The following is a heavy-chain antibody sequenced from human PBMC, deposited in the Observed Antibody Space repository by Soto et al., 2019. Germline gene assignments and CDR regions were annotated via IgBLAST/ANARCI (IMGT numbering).Heavy chain of an antibody. CDR1: SYY. V-gene: IGHV4-59*08. D-gene: IGHD6-19*01. Sequence: SYYWSWIRQPPGKELEWIGYIYYSGSANYNPSLKSRVTISVDTSKNQFSLKLYSVTAADTAVYYCARHIAVAGTFPFDYWGQGTLVTVSS. CDR2: IYYSGSA. J-gene: IGHJ4*02. CDR3: ARHIAVAGTFPFDY.